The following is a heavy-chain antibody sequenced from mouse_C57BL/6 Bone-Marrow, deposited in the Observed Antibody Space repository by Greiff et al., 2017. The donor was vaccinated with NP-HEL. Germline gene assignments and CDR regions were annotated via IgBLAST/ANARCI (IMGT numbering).Heavy chain of an antibody. V-gene: IGHV1-15*01. CDR2: IDPETGGT. Sequence: QVQLQQSGAELVRPGASVTLSCKASGYTFTDYEMHWVKQTPVHGLEWIGAIDPETGGTAYNQKFKGKAILTADKSSSTAYMELRILTSEDSAVYYCTRIYYDYVYYAMDYWGQGTSVTVSS. CDR3: TRIYYDYVYYAMDY. CDR1: GYTFTDYE. D-gene: IGHD2-4*01. J-gene: IGHJ4*01.